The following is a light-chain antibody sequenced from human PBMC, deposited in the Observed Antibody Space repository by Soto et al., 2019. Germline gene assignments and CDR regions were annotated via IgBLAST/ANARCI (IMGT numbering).Light chain of an antibody. J-gene: IGKJ1*01. CDR3: QQRSNWPWT. V-gene: IGKV3-11*01. Sequence: ILLAQSPATLSVSPLERDTHXRMASQSVSIDLAWYQHKPGQAPRLLIYDASNRATGIPARFSGSGSGTDFTLTISSLEPEDFAVYYCQQRSNWPWTFGQGTKVDIK. CDR2: DAS. CDR1: QSVSID.